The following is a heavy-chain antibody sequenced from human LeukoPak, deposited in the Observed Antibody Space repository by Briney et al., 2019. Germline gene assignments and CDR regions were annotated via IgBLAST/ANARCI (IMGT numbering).Heavy chain of an antibody. J-gene: IGHJ4*02. V-gene: IGHV3-7*01. CDR3: ARDAGYGYWVVDY. Sequence: GGALRLSCVAAGSSFSIYWKNWVRQAPGEGLGWVGHIKHDGRQKYYVDSVKGRFTISRDNAKNSLYLQMNSLRAEDTAVYYCARDAGYGYWVVDYWGQGTLVTVSS. CDR1: GSSFSIYW. CDR2: IKHDGRQK. D-gene: IGHD5-18*01.